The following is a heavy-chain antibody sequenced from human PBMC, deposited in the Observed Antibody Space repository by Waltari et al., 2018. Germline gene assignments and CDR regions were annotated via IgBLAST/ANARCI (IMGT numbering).Heavy chain of an antibody. Sequence: QLQLQESGPGLVKPSEPLSLICSVSGASIGSDTYYWAWLRQPPGKGLEWIATIFLSGNTFYNPSLESRVTVSGDTSKNQFSLRLSSVTATDTAIYYCARQVGTLWTFDFWGQGTLVSVSS. CDR3: ARQVGTLWTFDF. CDR2: IFLSGNT. V-gene: IGHV4-39*01. CDR1: GASIGSDTYY. J-gene: IGHJ4*02. D-gene: IGHD1-1*01.